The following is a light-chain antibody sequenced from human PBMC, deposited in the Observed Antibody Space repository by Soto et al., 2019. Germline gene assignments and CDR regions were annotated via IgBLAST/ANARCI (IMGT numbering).Light chain of an antibody. V-gene: IGKV3-20*01. CDR2: GAS. J-gene: IGKJ1*01. CDR1: QSVSSSY. CDR3: QQYGSSPKT. Sequence: EIVLTQSPGTLSLSPGERATLSCRASQSVSSSYSAWYQQKPGQAPRLLIYGASSRATGIPDRFSGSGSGTDFTLTISRLEPEDFAVYYCQQYGSSPKTFGQGTNVDIK.